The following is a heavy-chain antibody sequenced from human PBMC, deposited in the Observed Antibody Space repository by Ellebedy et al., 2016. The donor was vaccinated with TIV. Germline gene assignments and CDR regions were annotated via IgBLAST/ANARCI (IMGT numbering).Heavy chain of an antibody. CDR2: IDLSDSDT. J-gene: IGHJ4*02. CDR3: AKLGHRATPDDS. Sequence: GESLKISCQGSAYSFINYWIVWVRQMPGRGLEWMGIIDLSDSDTRYRTSFQGQVTISADRSVTTAYRHFNSLKPSDTAVYYCAKLGHRATPDDSWGQGTLVTVSS. V-gene: IGHV5-51*01. D-gene: IGHD1-14*01. CDR1: AYSFINYW.